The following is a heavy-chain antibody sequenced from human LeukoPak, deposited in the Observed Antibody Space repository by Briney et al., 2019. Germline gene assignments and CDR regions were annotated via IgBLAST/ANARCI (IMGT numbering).Heavy chain of an antibody. CDR1: GFTFSSYS. D-gene: IGHD3-3*01. V-gene: IGHV3-21*01. J-gene: IGHJ6*03. CDR3: ARDLARDFWSGYYLYYYYYMDV. Sequence: GGSLRLSCAASGFTFSSYSMNWVRQAPGKGLEWVSSISSSSSYIYYADSVKGRFTISRDNAKNSLYLQMNSLRAEDTAVYYCARDLARDFWSGYYLYYYYYMDVWGKGTTVIVSS. CDR2: ISSSSSYI.